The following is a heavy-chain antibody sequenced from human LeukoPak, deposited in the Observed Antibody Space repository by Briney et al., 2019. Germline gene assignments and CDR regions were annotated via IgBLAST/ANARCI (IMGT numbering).Heavy chain of an antibody. Sequence: GSSVKVSCKASGGTFSSYAISWVRQAPGQGLEWMGRIIPIFGTANYAQKFQGRVTITTDESTSTAYMELSSLRSEDTAVYYCATAPRGFFGVAEFRGCDLWGQGTLVTVSS. J-gene: IGHJ5*02. CDR2: IIPIFGTA. CDR3: ATAPRGFFGVAEFRGCDL. CDR1: GGTFSSYA. V-gene: IGHV1-69*05. D-gene: IGHD3-3*01.